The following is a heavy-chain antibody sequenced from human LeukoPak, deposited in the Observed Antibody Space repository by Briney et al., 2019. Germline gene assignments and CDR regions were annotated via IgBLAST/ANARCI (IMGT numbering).Heavy chain of an antibody. CDR2: IYYSGNT. Sequence: SETLSLTCSVSGGSISSYYWSWIRKPPGKGLEWIGYIYYSGNTNYNPSLKSRVTISVDTSKNHFSLRLSSVTAADTAVYYCARVTGYMVEDYFDYWGQGTLVTVSS. CDR1: GGSISSYY. D-gene: IGHD6-13*01. CDR3: ARVTGYMVEDYFDY. V-gene: IGHV4-59*01. J-gene: IGHJ4*02.